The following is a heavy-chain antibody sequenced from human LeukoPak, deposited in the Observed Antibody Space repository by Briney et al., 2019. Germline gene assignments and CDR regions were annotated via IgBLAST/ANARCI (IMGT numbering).Heavy chain of an antibody. CDR2: ISYDGSNK. D-gene: IGHD4-23*01. V-gene: IGHV3-30*04. CDR1: GFTFSSYA. Sequence: PGGSLRLSCAASGFTFSSYAMHWVRQAPGKGLEWVAVISYDGSNKYYADSVKGRFTISRDNSKNTLYPQMNSLRAEDTAVYYCAKDRWRYWGQGTLVTVSS. CDR3: AKDRWRY. J-gene: IGHJ4*02.